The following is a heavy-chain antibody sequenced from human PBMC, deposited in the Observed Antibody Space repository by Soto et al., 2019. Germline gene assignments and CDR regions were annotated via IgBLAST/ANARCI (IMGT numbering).Heavy chain of an antibody. J-gene: IGHJ6*02. CDR1: GYSFTSYW. Sequence: GESLKISCKGSGYSFTSYWIAWVRQMPGKGLEWMGIIYPGDSDTRYSPSFQGQVTISAEKSIRTAYLQWSSLKASDTAIYYCARQQGPNALYGKDVSGQGTTDIGSS. CDR2: IYPGDSDT. CDR3: ARQQGPNALYGKDV. V-gene: IGHV5-51*01.